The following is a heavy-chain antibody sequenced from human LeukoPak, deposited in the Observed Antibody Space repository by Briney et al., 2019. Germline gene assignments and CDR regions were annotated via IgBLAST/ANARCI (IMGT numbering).Heavy chain of an antibody. D-gene: IGHD4-17*01. CDR3: ARVYGDYGVAYYFDY. J-gene: IGHJ4*02. CDR1: GYTFTSYY. Sequence: ASVKVSCKASGYTFTSYYMHWVRQAPGQGLEWMGIINPSGGSTSYAQKFQGRVTMTRDTSTSTVYMELSSLRSEDTAVYYCARVYGDYGVAYYFDYWGQGTLVTVSS. CDR2: INPSGGST. V-gene: IGHV1-46*01.